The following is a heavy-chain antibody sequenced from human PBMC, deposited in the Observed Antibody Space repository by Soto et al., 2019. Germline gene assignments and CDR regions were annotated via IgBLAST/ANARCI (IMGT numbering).Heavy chain of an antibody. Sequence: QVHLAQSGPELKRPGSSVKVSCRASGVTFRNYAISWVRQAPGQGLEWMGWLLPVFGTPAYGQTFQGRITITADESTGTAYMERTGLRSEDTATYYCAGSERRDGYNQDYYCDSWGQGSLVTVSS. V-gene: IGHV1-69*01. CDR1: GVTFRNYA. CDR3: AGSERRDGYNQDYYCDS. D-gene: IGHD6-25*01. CDR2: LLPVFGTP. J-gene: IGHJ4*02.